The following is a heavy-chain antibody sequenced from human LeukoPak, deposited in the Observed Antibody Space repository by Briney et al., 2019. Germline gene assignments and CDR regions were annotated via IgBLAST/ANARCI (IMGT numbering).Heavy chain of an antibody. Sequence: GGSLRLSCAASGFTVSSNYMSWVRQAPGKGLEWVSSIRGFDSITFYADSVKGRFTISRDISRNTLYLQMNSQRAEDTAVYHCAKTRGDNFFDYWGQGTLVTVSS. J-gene: IGHJ4*02. CDR1: GFTVSSNY. CDR2: IRGFDSIT. V-gene: IGHV3-23*01. D-gene: IGHD2-21*02. CDR3: AKTRGDNFFDY.